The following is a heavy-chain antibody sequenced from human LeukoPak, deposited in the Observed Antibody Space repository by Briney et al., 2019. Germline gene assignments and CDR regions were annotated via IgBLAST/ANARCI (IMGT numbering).Heavy chain of an antibody. CDR3: ARADSSGYYHDAFDI. V-gene: IGHV3-11*01. D-gene: IGHD3-22*01. CDR2: ISSSGSTI. J-gene: IGHJ3*02. CDR1: GFTFSDYY. Sequence: PGGSLRLSCAASGFTFSDYYMSWLRQAPGKGLEWVSYISSSGSTIYYADSVKGRFTISRDNAKNSLYLQMNSLRAEDTAVYYCARADSSGYYHDAFDIWGQGTMVTVSS.